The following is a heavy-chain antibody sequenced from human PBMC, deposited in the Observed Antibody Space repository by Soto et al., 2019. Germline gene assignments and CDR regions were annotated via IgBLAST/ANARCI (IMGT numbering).Heavy chain of an antibody. CDR3: ARDPEGGFWSGYYYGMDV. CDR1: GGAIGSSS. CDR2: IIPIFGTA. V-gene: IGHV1-69*06. D-gene: IGHD3-3*01. Sequence: GASVELCCKDSGGAIGSSSSSWVRQAKRQGLEWMGGIIPIFGTANYAQKFQGRVTITADKSTSTAYMELSSLRSEDTAVYYCARDPEGGFWSGYYYGMDVWGQGTTVTRLL. J-gene: IGHJ6*02.